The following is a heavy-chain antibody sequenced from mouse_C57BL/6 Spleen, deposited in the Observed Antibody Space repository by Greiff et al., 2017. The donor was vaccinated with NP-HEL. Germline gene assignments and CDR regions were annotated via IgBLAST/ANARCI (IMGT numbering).Heavy chain of an antibody. CDR1: GFTFSSYA. Sequence: EVKVVESGGGLVKPGGSLKLSCAASGFTFSSYAMSWVRQTPEKRLEWVATISDGGSYTYYPDNVKGRFTISRDNAKNNLYLQRSHLKSEDTAMYYCARDRGNYPYYFDYWGQGTTLTVSS. J-gene: IGHJ2*01. D-gene: IGHD2-1*01. V-gene: IGHV5-4*01. CDR2: ISDGGSYT. CDR3: ARDRGNYPYYFDY.